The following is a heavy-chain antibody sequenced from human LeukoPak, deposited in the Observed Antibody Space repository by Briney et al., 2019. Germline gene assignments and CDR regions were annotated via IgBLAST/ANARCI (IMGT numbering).Heavy chain of an antibody. CDR3: TTQLAFDAFDI. CDR2: IYPGDSDT. CDR1: GHSFTSYW. V-gene: IGHV5-51*01. J-gene: IGHJ3*02. D-gene: IGHD1-1*01. Sequence: GESLKISCKGSGHSFTSYWIGWVRQMPGKGLEWMGIIYPGDSDTRYSPSFQGQVTISADKSISTAYLQWSSLEASDTAMYYCTTQLAFDAFDIWGQGTVVTVSS.